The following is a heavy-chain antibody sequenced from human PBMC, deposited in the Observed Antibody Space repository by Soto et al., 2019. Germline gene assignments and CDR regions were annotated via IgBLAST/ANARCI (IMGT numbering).Heavy chain of an antibody. CDR1: GFTFTNYW. CDR2: VNSDGSDK. Sequence: GGSLRLSCAASGFTFTNYWMHWVRQAPGKGLVWIARVNSDGSDKAYADSVRGRFTISRDNGKNTLYLQMNSLSAEDTAVYYCASEIPRVIGYYYYGMDVSGQGTTVTVSS. J-gene: IGHJ6*02. CDR3: ASEIPRVIGYYYYGMDV. D-gene: IGHD3-10*01. V-gene: IGHV3-74*01.